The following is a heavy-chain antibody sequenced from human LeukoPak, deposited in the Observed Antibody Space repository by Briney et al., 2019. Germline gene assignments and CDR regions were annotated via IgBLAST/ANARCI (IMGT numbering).Heavy chain of an antibody. V-gene: IGHV4-59*01. CDR1: GGSISSYY. Sequence: PSETLSLTCTVSGGSISSYYWSWIRQPPGKGLEWIGYIYYSGSTNYNPSLKSRVTISVDTSKNQFSLKLSSVTAADTAVYYCARGVVGNYGGNDAFDIWGQGTMVTVSS. J-gene: IGHJ3*02. CDR3: ARGVVGNYGGNDAFDI. D-gene: IGHD4-23*01. CDR2: IYYSGST.